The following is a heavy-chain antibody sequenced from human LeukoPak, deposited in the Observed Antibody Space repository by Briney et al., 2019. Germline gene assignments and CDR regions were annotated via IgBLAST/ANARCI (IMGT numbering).Heavy chain of an antibody. D-gene: IGHD3-10*01. Sequence: PGGSLTLSCAASGFNFRGYGMHWVRQAPGKGLEWVALVWDDGSNEIHADSVKGRFTISRDNSNNSLYLQMNSLRAEDTAVYYCASLQGDLYGSGSFDYWGQGTLVTVSS. CDR2: VWDDGSNE. J-gene: IGHJ4*02. CDR1: GFNFRGYG. V-gene: IGHV3-33*01. CDR3: ASLQGDLYGSGSFDY.